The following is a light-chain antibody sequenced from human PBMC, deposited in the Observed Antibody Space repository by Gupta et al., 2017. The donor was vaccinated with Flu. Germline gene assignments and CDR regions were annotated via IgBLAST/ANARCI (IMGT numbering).Light chain of an antibody. Sequence: GTLSLSPGERATLSCRASQNIRDNYIAWFQQKPGQAPRLLMYGASTRATGIPDRFSGSGSGADFTLTISRLEPEDFAVYFCQQYSDLFHTIGQGTKLAIK. V-gene: IGKV3-20*01. CDR2: GAS. CDR1: QNIRDNY. J-gene: IGKJ2*01. CDR3: QQYSDLFHT.